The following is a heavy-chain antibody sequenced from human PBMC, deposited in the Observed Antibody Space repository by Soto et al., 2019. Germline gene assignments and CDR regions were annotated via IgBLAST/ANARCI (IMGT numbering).Heavy chain of an antibody. D-gene: IGHD3-10*01. J-gene: IGHJ4*02. V-gene: IGHV4-4*02. CDR3: ARESRHYYGSGSRFDY. CDR1: SGSISSSNW. CDR2: IYHSGST. Sequence: QVQLQESGPGLVKPSGTLSLTCAVSSGSISSSNWWSWVRQPPGKGLEWIGEIYHSGSTNYNPSLKSRFTISVDKSKNQFSLKLSSVTAADTAVYYCARESRHYYGSGSRFDYWGQGTLVTVSS.